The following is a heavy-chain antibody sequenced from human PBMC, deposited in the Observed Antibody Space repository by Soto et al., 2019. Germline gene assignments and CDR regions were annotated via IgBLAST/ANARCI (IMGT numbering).Heavy chain of an antibody. CDR3: AREARGFDY. D-gene: IGHD3-10*01. CDR2: ISSTGSTT. V-gene: IGHV3-48*02. CDR1: GFTFSSYN. J-gene: IGHJ4*02. Sequence: EVQPVESGGGSIQTGGSLRLSCAASGFTFSSYNMNWVRQAPGKGLEWISYISSTGSTTYYADSVKGRFTTSRDNAKSSLFLQMNSLRDEDTAVYYCAREARGFDYWGQGTLVTVSS.